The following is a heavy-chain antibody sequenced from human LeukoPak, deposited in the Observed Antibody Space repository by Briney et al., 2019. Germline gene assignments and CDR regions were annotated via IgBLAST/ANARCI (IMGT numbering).Heavy chain of an antibody. Sequence: ASVKVSCKASGGTFSSYAISWVRQAPGQGLEWMGGIIPIFGTANYAQKFQGRVIITRDTSASTAYMELSSLRPEDTAVFFCARGGPNRSGWTLDYWGQGTLVTVSS. J-gene: IGHJ4*02. CDR1: GGTFSSYA. CDR3: ARGGPNRSGWTLDY. CDR2: IIPIFGTA. D-gene: IGHD6-19*01. V-gene: IGHV1-69*05.